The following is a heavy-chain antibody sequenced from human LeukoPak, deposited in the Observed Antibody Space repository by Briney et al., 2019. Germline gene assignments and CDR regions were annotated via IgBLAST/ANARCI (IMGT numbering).Heavy chain of an antibody. CDR1: GYTFTSYG. Sequence: ASEKVSCKASGYTFTSYGISWVRQAPGQGLEWLGWISAYNGNTNYAQKLQGRVTMTTDRSTSTDYMELRRLRSDDTALYYCAKSSGSYYDPEYFQHWGQGTLVTVSS. D-gene: IGHD1-26*01. CDR3: AKSSGSYYDPEYFQH. V-gene: IGHV1-18*01. CDR2: ISAYNGNT. J-gene: IGHJ1*01.